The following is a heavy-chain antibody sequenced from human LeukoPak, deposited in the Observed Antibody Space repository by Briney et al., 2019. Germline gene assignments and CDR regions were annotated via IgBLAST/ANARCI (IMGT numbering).Heavy chain of an antibody. Sequence: PSETLSLTCTVSGGPISSGSYYWSWIRKPAGKGLEWIGRIYTSGSTNYNPSLKSRVTISVDTSKNQFSLKLSSVTAADTAVYYCASHIVVVKKYYYYYYMDVWGKGTTVTVSS. CDR1: GGPISSGSYY. V-gene: IGHV4-61*02. CDR3: ASHIVVVKKYYYYYYMDV. D-gene: IGHD2-21*01. CDR2: IYTSGST. J-gene: IGHJ6*03.